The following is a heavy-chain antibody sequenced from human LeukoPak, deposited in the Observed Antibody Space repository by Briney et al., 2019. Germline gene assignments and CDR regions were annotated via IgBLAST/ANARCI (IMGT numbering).Heavy chain of an antibody. D-gene: IGHD3-9*01. J-gene: IGHJ4*02. CDR2: INPNSGGT. CDR3: ARGVWIWLYFDY. Sequence: ASVKVSCKASGYTFTGYYMHWVRQAPGQGLEWMGWINPNSGGTNYAQKFQGRVTMTRDMSTSTVYMELSSLRSEDTAVYYCARGVWIWLYFDYWGQGTLVTVSS. CDR1: GYTFTGYY. V-gene: IGHV1-2*02.